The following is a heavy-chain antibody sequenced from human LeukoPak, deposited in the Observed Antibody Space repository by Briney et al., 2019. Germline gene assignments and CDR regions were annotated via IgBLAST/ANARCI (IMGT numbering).Heavy chain of an antibody. CDR2: IIPILGIA. Sequence: SVKVSCKASGGTFSSYAISWVRQAPGQGLEWMGRIIPILGIANYAQKFQGRVTITADKSTSAAYMELSSLRSEDTAVYYCARRSGHDGMVRGVNDDYWGQGTLVTVSS. D-gene: IGHD3-10*01. V-gene: IGHV1-69*04. CDR3: ARRSGHDGMVRGVNDDY. J-gene: IGHJ4*02. CDR1: GGTFSSYA.